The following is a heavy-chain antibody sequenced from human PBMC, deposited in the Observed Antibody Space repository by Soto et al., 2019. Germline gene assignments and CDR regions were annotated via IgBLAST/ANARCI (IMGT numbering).Heavy chain of an antibody. D-gene: IGHD3-22*01. V-gene: IGHV1-69*06. CDR3: ARGYYDSSGYYRGFDY. CDR2: IIPIFGTA. Sequence: ASVKVSCKASGGTFSSYAISWVRQAPGQGLEWMGGIIPIFGTANYAQKFQGRVTITADKSTSTAYMELSSLRSEDTAVYYCARGYYDSSGYYRGFDYWGQGTLVTAPQ. CDR1: GGTFSSYA. J-gene: IGHJ4*02.